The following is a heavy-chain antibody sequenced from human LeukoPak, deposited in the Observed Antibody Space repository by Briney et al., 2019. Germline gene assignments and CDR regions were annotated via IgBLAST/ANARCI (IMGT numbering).Heavy chain of an antibody. CDR2: INTNTGNP. CDR3: ARGVAGIDWSSAPINWFDP. Sequence: VASVKVSCKASGYTFTSYAMNWVRQAPGQGLEWMGWINTNTGNPTYAQGFAGRFVFSLDTSVSTAYLQISSLKAEDTAVYSGARGVAGIDWSSAPINWFDPWGQGTLVTVSS. CDR1: GYTFTSYA. D-gene: IGHD3-9*01. V-gene: IGHV7-4-1*02. J-gene: IGHJ5*02.